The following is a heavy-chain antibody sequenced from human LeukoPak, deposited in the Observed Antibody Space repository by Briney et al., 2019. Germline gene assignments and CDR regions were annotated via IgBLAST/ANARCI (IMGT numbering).Heavy chain of an antibody. CDR1: GFTFSGYD. Sequence: GGSLRLSCAASGFTFSGYDMDWIRQAPGKGLEWVAVISYDGSNKYYADSVKGRFIISRDNSKSTLYLQMNSLRAEDTAVYYCARETVTGTHYYFDYWGQGTLVTVSS. D-gene: IGHD4-17*01. V-gene: IGHV3-30-3*01. CDR2: ISYDGSNK. J-gene: IGHJ4*02. CDR3: ARETVTGTHYYFDY.